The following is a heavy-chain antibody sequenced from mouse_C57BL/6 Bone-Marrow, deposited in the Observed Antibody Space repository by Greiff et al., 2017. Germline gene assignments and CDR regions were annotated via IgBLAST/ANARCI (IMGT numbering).Heavy chain of an antibody. CDR3: AYYYGSGAMDY. CDR2: IYPGSGST. J-gene: IGHJ4*01. V-gene: IGHV1-55*01. Sequence: QVQLKQPGAELVKPGASVKMSCKASGYTFTSYWITWVKQRPGQGLAWIGDIYPGSGSTNYNEKFKSKATLTVDTSSSTAYMQLSGLTSEDSAVYYCAYYYGSGAMDYWGQGTSVTVAS. D-gene: IGHD1-1*01. CDR1: GYTFTSYW.